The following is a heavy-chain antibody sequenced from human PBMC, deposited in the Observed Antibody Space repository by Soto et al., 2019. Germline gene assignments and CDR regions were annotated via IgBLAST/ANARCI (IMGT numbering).Heavy chain of an antibody. Sequence: EAQLLESGGGLVQPGGSLRLSCDASSFTFSTFAMSWVRQAPGQGLEWVSSMSGSSSTTYYAASVRGRFTISRDRSKNTLYLQMSSLRAEDTALYYCAKNQERELPRVIDFWGQGTLVTVAS. V-gene: IGHV3-23*01. CDR3: AKNQERELPRVIDF. CDR1: SFTFSTFA. CDR2: MSGSSSTT. J-gene: IGHJ4*02. D-gene: IGHD1-7*01.